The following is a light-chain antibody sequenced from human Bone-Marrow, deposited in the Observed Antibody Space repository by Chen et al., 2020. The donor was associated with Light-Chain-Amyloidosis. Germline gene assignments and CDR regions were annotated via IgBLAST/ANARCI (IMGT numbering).Light chain of an antibody. V-gene: IGLV3-21*02. CDR1: NIGSTS. Sequence: SYVLTQPSSVSVAPGQTATIACGGNNIGSTSVHWYQQTPGQAPLLVVYDDSDRPSGIPERLSGANSGNTASLAISRVEAGDEAGYYCQVWDRSSGRPVFGGGTKLTVL. J-gene: IGLJ3*02. CDR2: DDS. CDR3: QVWDRSSGRPV.